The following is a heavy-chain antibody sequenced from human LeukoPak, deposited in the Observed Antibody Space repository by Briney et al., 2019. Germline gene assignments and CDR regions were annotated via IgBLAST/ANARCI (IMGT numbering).Heavy chain of an antibody. CDR3: ARDSLYGVVDY. CDR1: GGSFSGYY. CDR2: INHSGST. V-gene: IGHV4-34*01. Sequence: KTSETLSLTCAVYGGSFSGYYWSWIRQPPGKGLEWIGEINHSGSTNYNPSLKSRVTISVDTSKNQFSLKLSSVTAADTAVYYCARDSLYGVVDYWGQGTLVTVSS. J-gene: IGHJ4*02. D-gene: IGHD4-17*01.